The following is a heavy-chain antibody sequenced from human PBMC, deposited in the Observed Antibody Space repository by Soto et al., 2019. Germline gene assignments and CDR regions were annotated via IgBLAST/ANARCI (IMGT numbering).Heavy chain of an antibody. D-gene: IGHD3-22*01. CDR3: AREENYYDSSGYRASFDY. CDR1: GYTFTSYA. J-gene: IGHJ4*02. V-gene: IGHV1-3*01. CDR2: INAGNGNT. Sequence: QVQFVQSGAEVKKPGASVKVSCKASGYTFTSYAMHWVRQAPGQRLEWMGWINAGNGNTKYSQKFQGRVTITRDTSASTAYMELSSLRSEDTAVYYCAREENYYDSSGYRASFDYWGQGTLVTVSS.